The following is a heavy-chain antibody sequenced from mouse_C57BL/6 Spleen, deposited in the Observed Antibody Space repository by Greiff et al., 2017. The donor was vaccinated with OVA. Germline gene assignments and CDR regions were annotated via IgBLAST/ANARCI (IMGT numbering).Heavy chain of an antibody. D-gene: IGHD2-3*01. V-gene: IGHV1-22*01. Sequence: EVQLQQSGPELVKPGASVKMSCKASGYTFTDYNMHWVKQSHGKSLEWIGYINPNNGGTSYNQKFKGKATLTVNKSSSTAYMELRSLTSEDSAVYYCARHGYYVGWFAYWGQGTLVTVSA. CDR2: INPNNGGT. CDR3: ARHGYYVGWFAY. J-gene: IGHJ3*01. CDR1: GYTFTDYN.